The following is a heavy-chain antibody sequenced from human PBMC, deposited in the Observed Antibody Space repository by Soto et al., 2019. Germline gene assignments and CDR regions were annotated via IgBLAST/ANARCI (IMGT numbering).Heavy chain of an antibody. CDR1: GGSFSGYY. J-gene: IGHJ4*02. D-gene: IGHD2-15*01. Sequence: SETLSLTCAVYGGSFSGYYWSWIRQPPGKGLEWVGEINHSGSTNYNPSLKSRVTISVDTSKNQFSLKLSSVTAADTAVYYCARVGYCSGGSCSEYYFDYWGQGTLVTVSS. CDR2: INHSGST. CDR3: ARVGYCSGGSCSEYYFDY. V-gene: IGHV4-34*01.